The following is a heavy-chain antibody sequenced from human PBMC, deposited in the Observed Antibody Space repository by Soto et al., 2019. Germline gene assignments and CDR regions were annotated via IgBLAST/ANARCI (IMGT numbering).Heavy chain of an antibody. V-gene: IGHV1-3*01. CDR1: GYTFTSSS. CDR3: ARDGAVAGDSNFDY. Sequence: ASVKVSCKASGYTFTSSSIHWVRQAPGQGLEWMGWINAGNGNIKHSQKFQHRVTITRDTSASTAYMELSSLRLEDTAVYYCARDGAVAGDSNFDYWGQGTLVTVSS. CDR2: INAGNGNI. J-gene: IGHJ4*02. D-gene: IGHD6-19*01.